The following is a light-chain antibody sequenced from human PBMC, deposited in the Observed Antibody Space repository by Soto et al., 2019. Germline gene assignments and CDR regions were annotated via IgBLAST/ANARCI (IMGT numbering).Light chain of an antibody. Sequence: QSVLTRPPSGYRFLGQSVTITYTETSSDVGGSNRVSWYQQPPGTAPKFMIYEVSNRPSGVPDRFSGSRSGNTASLTISGLQAEDEADYYCSSYSGTSTYVFGTGTKVTVL. CDR3: SSYSGTSTYV. J-gene: IGLJ1*01. V-gene: IGLV2-18*02. CDR1: SSDVGGSNR. CDR2: EVS.